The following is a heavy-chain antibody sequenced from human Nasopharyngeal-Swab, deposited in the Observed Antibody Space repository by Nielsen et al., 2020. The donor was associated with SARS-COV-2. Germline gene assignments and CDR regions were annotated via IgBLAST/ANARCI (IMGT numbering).Heavy chain of an antibody. CDR2: INHSGST. V-gene: IGHV4-34*01. Sequence: GSLRLSCAVYGGSFSGYYWSWIRQPPGKGLEWIGEINHSGSTNYNPSLKSRVTISVDTSKNQFSLKLCSVTAAATAVYYCARVPPIAVAGKGVDVWGQGTTVTVSS. CDR3: ARVPPIAVAGKGVDV. CDR1: GGSFSGYY. D-gene: IGHD6-19*01. J-gene: IGHJ6*02.